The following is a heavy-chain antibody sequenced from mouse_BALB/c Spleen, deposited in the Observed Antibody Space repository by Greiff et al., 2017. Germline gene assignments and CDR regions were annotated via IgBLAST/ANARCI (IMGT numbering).Heavy chain of an antibody. J-gene: IGHJ2*01. V-gene: IGHV1-54*01. CDR1: GYAFTNYL. Sequence: QVQLQQSGAELVRPGTSVKVSCKASGYAFTNYLIEWVKQRPGQGLEWIGVINPGSGGTNYNEKFKGKATLTADKSSSTAYMQLSSLTSDDSAVYFCARSGGFYAMDYWGQGTTLTVSS. CDR3: ARSGGFYAMDY. CDR2: INPGSGGT. D-gene: IGHD2-3*01.